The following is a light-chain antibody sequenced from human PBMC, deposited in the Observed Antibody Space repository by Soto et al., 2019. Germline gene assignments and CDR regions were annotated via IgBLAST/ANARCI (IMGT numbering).Light chain of an antibody. CDR2: EVS. Sequence: QSALTQPASVSGSPGQSITISCTGTSSDVGGYNYVSWYQQHPGKAPKLMIYEVSNRPSGVSNRFSGSKSGNTASLTISGLQAEDEADYYCSSYTSSSVVFGGGPKLTVL. CDR3: SSYTSSSVV. CDR1: SSDVGGYNY. J-gene: IGLJ2*01. V-gene: IGLV2-14*01.